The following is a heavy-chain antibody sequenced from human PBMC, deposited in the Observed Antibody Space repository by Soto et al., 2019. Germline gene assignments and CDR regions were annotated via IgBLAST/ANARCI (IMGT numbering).Heavy chain of an antibody. V-gene: IGHV4-4*07. CDR1: GGSISSYY. CDR3: ARDLVTSYDSSGYYFDP. CDR2: TYTSGST. D-gene: IGHD3-22*01. J-gene: IGHJ5*02. Sequence: PSETLSLTCTVSGGSISSYYWSWIRQPAGKGLEWIGRTYTSGSTNYNPSLKSRVTMSVDTSKNQFSLKLSSVTAADTAVYYCARDLVTSYDSSGYYFDPWGQGTLVTVSS.